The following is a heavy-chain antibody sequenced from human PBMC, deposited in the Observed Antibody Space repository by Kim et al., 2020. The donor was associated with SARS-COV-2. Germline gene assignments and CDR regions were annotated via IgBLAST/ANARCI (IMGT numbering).Heavy chain of an antibody. J-gene: IGHJ4*02. CDR1: GFTFSDYY. D-gene: IGHD3-22*01. V-gene: IGHV3-11*06. CDR3: ARDEGGWDSSGFYFDY. CDR2: ISSSSSYT. Sequence: GGSLRLSCAASGFTFSDYYMSWIRQAPGKGLEWVSYISSSSSYTNYADSVKGRFTISRDNAKNSLYLQMNSLRAEDTAVYYCARDEGGWDSSGFYFDYWGQGTLVTVSS.